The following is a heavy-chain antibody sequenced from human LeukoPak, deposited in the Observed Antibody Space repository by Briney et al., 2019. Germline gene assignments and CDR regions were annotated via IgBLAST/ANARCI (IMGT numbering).Heavy chain of an antibody. CDR1: GYSISSGYY. V-gene: IGHV4-38-2*02. D-gene: IGHD5-24*01. Sequence: TSETLSLTCTVSGYSISSGYYWGWIRQPPGKGLEWIGSIYHSGSTYYNPSLKSRVTISVDTSKNQFSLKLSSVTAADTAVYYCARWGRDGYNFQGDHFDYWGQGTLVTVSS. CDR3: ARWGRDGYNFQGDHFDY. CDR2: IYHSGST. J-gene: IGHJ4*02.